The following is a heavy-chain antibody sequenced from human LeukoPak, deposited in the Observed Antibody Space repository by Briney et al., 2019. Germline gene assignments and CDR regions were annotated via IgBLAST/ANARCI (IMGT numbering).Heavy chain of an antibody. D-gene: IGHD2-15*01. Sequence: GGSLRLSCAASGFTFSSSAMSWVRQAPGKGLEWVSAISNNGGYTYYADSVQGRFTISRDNSKSTLCLQMNSLRAEDTAVYYCAKQLGYCSDGSCYFPYWGLGTLVTVSS. V-gene: IGHV3-23*01. J-gene: IGHJ4*02. CDR1: GFTFSSSA. CDR3: AKQLGYCSDGSCYFPY. CDR2: ISNNGGYT.